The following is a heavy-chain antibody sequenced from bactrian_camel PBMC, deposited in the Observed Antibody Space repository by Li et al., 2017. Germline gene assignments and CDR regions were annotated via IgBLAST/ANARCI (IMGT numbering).Heavy chain of an antibody. V-gene: IGHV3S53*01. Sequence: HVQLVESGGGSVQAGGSLRLSCSPSGYGHITKCMGWFRQAPGKEREGVAIYYGGSTHYADSVKGRFTISQDNAKNTLYLQMNSLKPEDTAMYYCTADPRPWLCVGSWLGRFSDFRYRGQGTQVTV. CDR3: TADPRPWLCVGSWLGRFSDFRY. J-gene: IGHJ6*01. CDR2: IYYGGST. CDR1: GYGHITKC. D-gene: IGHD6*01.